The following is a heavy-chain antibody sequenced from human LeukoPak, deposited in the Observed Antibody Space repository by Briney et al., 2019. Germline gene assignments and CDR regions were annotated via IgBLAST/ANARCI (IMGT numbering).Heavy chain of an antibody. J-gene: IGHJ4*02. CDR1: GVSISSTRYY. Sequence: SETLSLTCTVSGVSISSTRYYWGWIRQPPGKGLEWIGRVYYSGSTYYDPSLKSRGTISVDTSKNQFSLKLSSVTAADTAVYYCARGRTGYSYGYGHFPFDYWGQGTLVTVSS. D-gene: IGHD5-18*01. CDR2: VYYSGST. V-gene: IGHV4-39*07. CDR3: ARGRTGYSYGYGHFPFDY.